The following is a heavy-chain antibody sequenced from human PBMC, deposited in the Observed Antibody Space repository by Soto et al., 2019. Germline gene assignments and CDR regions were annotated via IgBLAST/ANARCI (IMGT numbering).Heavy chain of an antibody. CDR2: INSDGSST. CDR1: GFTFSSYW. CDR3: ARGEGDTDAFDI. D-gene: IGHD3-9*01. J-gene: IGHJ3*02. Sequence: EVQLVESGGGLVQPGGSLRLSCAASGFTFSSYWMHWVRQAPGKGLVWVSRINSDGSSTSYADSVKGRFTISRDNAKNTLYLQMNSLRAEDTAVHYCARGEGDTDAFDIWGQGTMVTVSS. V-gene: IGHV3-74*01.